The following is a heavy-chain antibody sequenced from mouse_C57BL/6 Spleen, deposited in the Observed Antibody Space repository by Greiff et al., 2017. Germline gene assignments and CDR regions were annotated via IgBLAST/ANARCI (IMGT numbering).Heavy chain of an antibody. CDR1: GYTFTSYS. CDR3: ARGSSWGLAY. J-gene: IGHJ3*01. V-gene: IGHV1-69*01. D-gene: IGHD3-1*01. Sequence: QVQLQQPGAEFVMPGASVKLSCKASGYTFTSYSMPWVKQRPGQGLEWIGEIDPSDSYTYYHQKLKGKFTLSVDKSSSTAYMQLSSLTSEDSAVYYCARGSSWGLAYWGQGTLVTVSA. CDR2: IDPSDSYT.